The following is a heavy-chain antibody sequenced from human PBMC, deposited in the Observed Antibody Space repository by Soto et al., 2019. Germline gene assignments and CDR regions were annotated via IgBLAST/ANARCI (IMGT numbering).Heavy chain of an antibody. Sequence: QVQLQQSGPGLVKPSQTLSLTCAISGDSVSSNSAAWNWIRQSPSRGLEWLGRTYYRSKWYNDYSVPVKSPITINPYTSKNQFSLQLNSVTPEDRAVYYYARDFHQWLVAGGGYYFDYWGQGTLVTVSS. CDR1: GDSVSSNSAA. CDR3: ARDFHQWLVAGGGYYFDY. V-gene: IGHV6-1*01. J-gene: IGHJ4*02. D-gene: IGHD6-19*01. CDR2: TYYRSKWYN.